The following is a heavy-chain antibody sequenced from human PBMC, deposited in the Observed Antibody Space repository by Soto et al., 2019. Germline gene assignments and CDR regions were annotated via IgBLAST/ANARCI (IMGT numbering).Heavy chain of an antibody. J-gene: IGHJ4*02. V-gene: IGHV3-11*05. D-gene: IGHD2-15*01. CDR2: ISGSRSSYI. Sequence: QVQLVQSGGGLVKPGGSLRLSCAASGFTFSDYYMTWFRQAPGKGLEGVSYISGSRSSYISYSDSVKGRFTISRDNANDSLYLQMNSLSAEDTAVYYCAREGGCSGGSCFFDYWGQGTLVTVSS. CDR3: AREGGCSGGSCFFDY. CDR1: GFTFSDYY.